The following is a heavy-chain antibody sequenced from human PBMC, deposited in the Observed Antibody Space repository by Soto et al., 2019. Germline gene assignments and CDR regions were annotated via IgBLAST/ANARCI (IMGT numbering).Heavy chain of an antibody. Sequence: ASVKVSCKASGYTFTSYGISWVRQAPGQGLEWMGWISAYNGNTNYAQKLQGRVTMTTDTSTSTAYMELRSLRSDDTAVYYCARTSFGDNILIGYYYGGQGTLVTVSS. D-gene: IGHD3-9*01. J-gene: IGHJ4*02. V-gene: IGHV1-18*01. CDR1: GYTFTSYG. CDR2: ISAYNGNT. CDR3: ARTSFGDNILIGYYY.